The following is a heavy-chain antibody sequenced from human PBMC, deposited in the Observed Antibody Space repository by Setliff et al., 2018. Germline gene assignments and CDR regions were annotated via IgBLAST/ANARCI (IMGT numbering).Heavy chain of an antibody. J-gene: IGHJ4*02. Sequence: PSETLSLTCTVYGGPLSGFSWNWIRQSPGGGLEWIGEITDTGRTKYNPSLKSRVTISVDTSKDQFSLKVISMTAADTAVYYCARGRNIAARLLDSWGQGTLVTVSS. D-gene: IGHD6-6*01. CDR3: ARGRNIAARLLDS. V-gene: IGHV4-34*01. CDR1: GGPLSGFS. CDR2: ITDTGRT.